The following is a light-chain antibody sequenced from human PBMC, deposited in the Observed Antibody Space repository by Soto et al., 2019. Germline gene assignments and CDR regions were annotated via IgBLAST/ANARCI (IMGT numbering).Light chain of an antibody. V-gene: IGLV1-44*01. CDR3: ATWDDSLNGPV. CDR1: SSNIESKT. CDR2: SNN. Sequence: QSVLTPPPSASGTPGQRVTISCSGSSSNIESKTVNWYQHLPGTAPKLLIYSNNHRPSGVPERFSGSTSDTSASLAISGLQSDDEAEYYCATWDDSLNGPVFGGGTKLTVL. J-gene: IGLJ3*02.